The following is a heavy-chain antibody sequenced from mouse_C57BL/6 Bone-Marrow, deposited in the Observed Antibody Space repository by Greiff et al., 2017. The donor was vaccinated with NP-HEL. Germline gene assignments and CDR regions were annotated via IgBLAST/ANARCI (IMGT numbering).Heavy chain of an antibody. V-gene: IGHV1-52*01. Sequence: QVQLQQPGAELVRPGSSVKLSCKASGYTFTSYWLHWVKQRPIQGLEWIGNIDPSDSETHYNQKFKDKATLTVDKSSSTAYMQLSSLTSEDSAVYYCAREGGGLLLFDYWGQGTTLTVSS. J-gene: IGHJ2*01. CDR3: AREGGGLLLFDY. CDR2: IDPSDSET. D-gene: IGHD2-3*01. CDR1: GYTFTSYW.